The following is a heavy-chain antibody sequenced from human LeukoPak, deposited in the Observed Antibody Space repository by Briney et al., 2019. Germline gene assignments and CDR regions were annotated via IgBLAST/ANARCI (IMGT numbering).Heavy chain of an antibody. CDR2: IIPILGIA. J-gene: IGHJ4*02. CDR3: ARAGASGSYLFDY. Sequence: GASVKVSCKASGGTFSSYAISWVRQAPGQGLEWMGRIIPILGIANYAQKFQGRVTITADKSTSTAYMELSSLRSEDTAVYYCARAGASGSYLFDYWGQGTLVTVSS. CDR1: GGTFSSYA. V-gene: IGHV1-69*04. D-gene: IGHD1-26*01.